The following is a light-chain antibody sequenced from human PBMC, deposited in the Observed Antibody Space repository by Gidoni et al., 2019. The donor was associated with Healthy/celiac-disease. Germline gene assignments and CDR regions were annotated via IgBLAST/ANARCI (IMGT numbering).Light chain of an antibody. CDR1: QSVSSN. CDR2: GAS. J-gene: IGKJ1*01. Sequence: EIVMTQSPAPLSVCQGERATLSCRASQSVSSNLAWYQQKPGQAPRLLIYGASTRAPGIPARVSGRGAGTEFTLTISRLQYEDVAVYYCQQYNNWPLAFGQGTKVEIK. V-gene: IGKV3-15*01. CDR3: QQYNNWPLA.